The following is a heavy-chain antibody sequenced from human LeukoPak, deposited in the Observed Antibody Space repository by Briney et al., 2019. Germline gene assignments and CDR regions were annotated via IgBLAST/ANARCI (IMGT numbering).Heavy chain of an antibody. CDR3: ARDIREVAESHYFDY. CDR2: IHYSGST. J-gene: IGHJ4*02. Sequence: NPSETLSLTCTVSGISITTYYWSWIRQPPGKGLEWIGLIHYSGSTTYNPSLKSRVTISIDTSKNQFSLHLSSVTGADTAVYYCARDIREVAESHYFDYWGQGALVTVTS. D-gene: IGHD2-15*01. CDR1: GISITTYY. V-gene: IGHV4-59*01.